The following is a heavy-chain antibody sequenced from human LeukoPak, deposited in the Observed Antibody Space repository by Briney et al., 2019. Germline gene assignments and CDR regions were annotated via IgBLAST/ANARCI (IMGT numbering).Heavy chain of an antibody. J-gene: IGHJ4*02. Sequence: PGGTLRLSCAASGFTFSSYAMHWVRQAPGQGLEWVAVISYDGSNKYYADSVKGRFTISRDNSKNTLYLQMNSLRAEDTAVYYCARALRAAADYWGQGTLVTVSS. V-gene: IGHV3-30*04. D-gene: IGHD6-13*01. CDR3: ARALRAAADY. CDR2: ISYDGSNK. CDR1: GFTFSSYA.